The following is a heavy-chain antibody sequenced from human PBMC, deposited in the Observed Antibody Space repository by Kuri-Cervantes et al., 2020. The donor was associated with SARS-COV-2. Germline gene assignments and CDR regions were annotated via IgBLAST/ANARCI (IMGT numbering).Heavy chain of an antibody. J-gene: IGHJ2*01. CDR2: IWFGGTNK. D-gene: IGHD1-26*01. CDR1: GFNFATYG. V-gene: IGHV3-33*08. CDR3: ARGSWVTMGWYFDL. Sequence: GESLKISCAASGFNFATYGMHWVRQAPGKGLEWVALIWFGGTNKYYADSVKGRFTISRDNSRNTLYLQMNSLRGDDTAVYYCARGSWVTMGWYFDLWGRGTLVTVSS.